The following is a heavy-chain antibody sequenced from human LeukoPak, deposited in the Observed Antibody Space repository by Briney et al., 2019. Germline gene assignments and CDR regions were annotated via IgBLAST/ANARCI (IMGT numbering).Heavy chain of an antibody. Sequence: PGGSLRLSCAASGFTFSSYNMNWVRQAPGKGLEWVSYISSSSSTIYYADSVKGRFTISRDNAKNSLYLQMNSLRAEDTAVYYCAKSSPPPLRYWGQGTLVTVSS. CDR2: ISSSSSTI. J-gene: IGHJ4*02. CDR3: AKSSPPPLRY. V-gene: IGHV3-48*01. CDR1: GFTFSSYN.